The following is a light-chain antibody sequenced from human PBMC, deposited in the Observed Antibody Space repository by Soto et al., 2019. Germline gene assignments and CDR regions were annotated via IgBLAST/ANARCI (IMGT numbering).Light chain of an antibody. V-gene: IGLV4-60*02. CDR2: LEGSGSY. CDR1: SGHSSYI. Sequence: QAVVTQSSSASASLGSSVKLTCTLSSGHSSYIIAWHQQQPGKAPRYLMKLEGSGSYNKGSGVPDRFSGSSSGADRYLTSSNLQFEDEADYYCETWDSNTRVFGTGTKLTVL. J-gene: IGLJ1*01. CDR3: ETWDSNTRV.